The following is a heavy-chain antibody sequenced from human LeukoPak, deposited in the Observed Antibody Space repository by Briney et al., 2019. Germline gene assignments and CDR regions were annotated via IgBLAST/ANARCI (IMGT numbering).Heavy chain of an antibody. V-gene: IGHV4-34*01. Sequence: SETLSLTCAVYGGSFSGYYWSWIRQPPGKGLEWIGEINHSGSTNYNPSLKSRVTISVDTSKNQFSLKLSSVTAADTAVYYCASVDSSGYHEPYFDYWGQGTLVTVSS. CDR1: GGSFSGYY. J-gene: IGHJ4*02. CDR2: INHSGST. D-gene: IGHD3-22*01. CDR3: ASVDSSGYHEPYFDY.